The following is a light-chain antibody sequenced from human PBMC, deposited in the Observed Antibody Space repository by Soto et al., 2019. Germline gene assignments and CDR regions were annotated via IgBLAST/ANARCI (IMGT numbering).Light chain of an antibody. CDR3: QQYGTSEII. J-gene: IGKJ5*01. V-gene: IGKV3-20*01. Sequence: EIVLTQSPGTLSLSPGERATLSCRASQTLSNSFIAWYQQKPGQAPRLLIYDTSSRATGVPDRYSASGSGTDFTLTISRLEPEDFAVFFCQQYGTSEIIFGKGTRLEI. CDR1: QTLSNSF. CDR2: DTS.